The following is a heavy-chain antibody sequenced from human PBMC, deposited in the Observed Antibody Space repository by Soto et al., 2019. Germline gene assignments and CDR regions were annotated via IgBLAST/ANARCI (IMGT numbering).Heavy chain of an antibody. Sequence: PSETLSLTCAVSGGPISSGGYSWSWIRQPPGKGLEWIGYIYHSGSTYYNPSLKSRVTISVDRSKNQFSLKLSSVTAADTAVYYCASVGGRRNWFDPWGQGTLVTVSS. V-gene: IGHV4-30-2*01. CDR1: GGPISSGGYS. D-gene: IGHD2-15*01. J-gene: IGHJ5*02. CDR2: IYHSGST. CDR3: ASVGGRRNWFDP.